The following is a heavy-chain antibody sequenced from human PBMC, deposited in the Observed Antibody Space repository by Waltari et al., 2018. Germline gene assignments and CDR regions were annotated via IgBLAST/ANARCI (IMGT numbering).Heavy chain of an antibody. CDR3: AKCEMYDSGWCAFFRY. CDR2: LVRSGIGT. D-gene: IGHD6-19*01. V-gene: IGHV3-23*05. J-gene: IGHJ4*02. CDR1: EFTLSNSA. Sequence: DVRLSESGGGLAQPGGSLRLSCVASEFTLSNSAMSWVRQAPGKGLEGVSELVRSGIGTHYADSVKGRFAISRDNAKNTLYLQMNSLRAEDTAVYYCAKCEMYDSGWCAFFRYWGQGTLVTVSS.